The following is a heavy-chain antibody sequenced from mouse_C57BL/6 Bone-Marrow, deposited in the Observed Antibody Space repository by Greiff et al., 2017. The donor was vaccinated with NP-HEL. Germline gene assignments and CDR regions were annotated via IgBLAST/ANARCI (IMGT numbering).Heavy chain of an antibody. J-gene: IGHJ3*01. CDR1: GFNIKDDY. CDR2: IDPENGDT. D-gene: IGHD1-1*01. CDR3: TTAPPLYYYGLFAY. Sequence: EVQLQQSGAELVRPGASVKLSCTASGFNIKDDYMHWVKQRPEQGLEWIGWIDPENGDTEYASKFQGKATITADTSSNTAYLQLSSLTSEDTAVYYCTTAPPLYYYGLFAYWGQGTLVTVSA. V-gene: IGHV14-4*01.